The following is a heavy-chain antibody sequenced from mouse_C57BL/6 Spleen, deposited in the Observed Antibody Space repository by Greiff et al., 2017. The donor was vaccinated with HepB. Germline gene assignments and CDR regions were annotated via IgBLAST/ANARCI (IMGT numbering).Heavy chain of an antibody. CDR1: GYTFTSYG. CDR3: AREGWYAMDY. D-gene: IGHD1-1*02. J-gene: IGHJ4*01. CDR2: IYPRSGNT. V-gene: IGHV1-81*01. Sequence: QVQLKESGAELARPGASVKLSCKASGYTFTSYGISWVKQRTGQGLEWIGEIYPRSGNTYYNEKFKGKATLTADKSYSTAYMELRSLTSEDSAVYFCAREGWYAMDYWGQGTSVTVSS.